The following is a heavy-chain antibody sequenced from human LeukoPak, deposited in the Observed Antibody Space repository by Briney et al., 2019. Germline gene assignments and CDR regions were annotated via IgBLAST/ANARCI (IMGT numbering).Heavy chain of an antibody. CDR3: ARGMTPGIAAANPFDY. J-gene: IGHJ4*02. D-gene: IGHD6-13*01. CDR1: GFTFSSYA. Sequence: GGSLRLSCAASGFTFSSYAMHWVRQAPGKGLEWGAVISYDGSNKYYADSVKGRFTISRDNSKNTLYLQMNSLRAEDTAVYYCARGMTPGIAAANPFDYWGQGTLVTVSS. V-gene: IGHV3-30-3*01. CDR2: ISYDGSNK.